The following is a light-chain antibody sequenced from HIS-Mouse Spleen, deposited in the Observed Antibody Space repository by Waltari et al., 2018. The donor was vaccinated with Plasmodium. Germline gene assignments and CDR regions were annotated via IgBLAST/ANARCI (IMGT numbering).Light chain of an antibody. V-gene: IGKV1-39*01. CDR3: QQSYSTWT. Sequence: DIQMTQSPSSLSASVGDRVTITCRASQSISSYLNWYQQKPGKAPKLLIYAASSLQSGVPSRFSGRGSGTDFTLTISSLQPEDVATDYWQQSYSTWTFGQGTKVEIK. J-gene: IGKJ1*01. CDR2: AAS. CDR1: QSISSY.